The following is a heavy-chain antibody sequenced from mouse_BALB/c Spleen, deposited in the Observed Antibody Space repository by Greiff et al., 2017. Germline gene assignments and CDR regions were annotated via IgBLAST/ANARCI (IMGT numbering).Heavy chain of an antibody. D-gene: IGHD2-14*01. J-gene: IGHJ3*01. CDR3: ARDVRRGLAWFAY. Sequence: EVKVEESGPGLVKPSQSLSLTCTVTGYSITSDYAWNWIRQFPGNKLEWMGYISYSGSTSYNPSLKSRISITRDTSKNQFFLQLNSVTTEDTATYYCARDVRRGLAWFAYWGQGTLVTVSA. CDR2: ISYSGST. V-gene: IGHV3-2*02. CDR1: GYSITSDYA.